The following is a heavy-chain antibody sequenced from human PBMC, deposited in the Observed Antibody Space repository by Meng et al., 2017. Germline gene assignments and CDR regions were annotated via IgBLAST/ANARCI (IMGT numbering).Heavy chain of an antibody. D-gene: IGHD2-2*01. CDR1: GFSLTSSGVG. CDR2: IYWDGDK. J-gene: IGHJ5*01. Sequence: SGPTLVKPTQTLTLTCTFSGFSLTSSGVGVGWIRQPPGKALEWLAHIYWDGDKRYSPSLRSRLTITKDTSKNQVVLTMTNMDPVDTATYYCVHTVGQYCSRTDCYNNWPGSWGQGTLVTVSS. CDR3: VHTVGQYCSRTDCYNNWPGS. V-gene: IGHV2-5*02.